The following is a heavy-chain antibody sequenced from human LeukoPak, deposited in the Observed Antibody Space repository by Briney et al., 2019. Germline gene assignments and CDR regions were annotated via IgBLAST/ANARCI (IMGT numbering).Heavy chain of an antibody. D-gene: IGHD3-3*01. CDR3: ARGYDFWSGYSLHPHFDY. J-gene: IGHJ4*02. Sequence: PGGSLRLSCAASGFTFSSYSMNWVRQAPGKGLEWVSYISSSSSTIYYADSVKGRFTISRDNAKNSLYLQMNSLRDEDTAVYYCARGYDFWSGYSLHPHFDYWGQGTLVTVSS. CDR1: GFTFSSYS. V-gene: IGHV3-48*02. CDR2: ISSSSSTI.